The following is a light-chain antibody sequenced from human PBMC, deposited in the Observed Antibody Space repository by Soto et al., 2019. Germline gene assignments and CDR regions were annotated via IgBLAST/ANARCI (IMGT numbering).Light chain of an antibody. V-gene: IGLV2-14*01. CDR2: EVT. CDR3: SSYTTSAPYV. CDR1: SSDVGAYNF. J-gene: IGLJ1*01. Sequence: QSALTQPASVSGSPGQSIAISCTGTSSDVGAYNFVSWYQHHPGRAPKLIIYEVTIRPSGVSNRFSGSMSGNTASLTISGLQAEDEADYYCSSYTTSAPYVFGSGTKLTVL.